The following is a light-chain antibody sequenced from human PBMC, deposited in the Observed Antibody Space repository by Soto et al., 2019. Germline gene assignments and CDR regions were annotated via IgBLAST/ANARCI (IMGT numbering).Light chain of an antibody. CDR2: DAS. Sequence: DIQMTQSPSSLSASVVERVTITWRASQNIDSYLNWYQQRPGKAPKLLINDASSFQSGVPSRFSGSGYGTDFALTINSLQPEDFATIYCQQTYSTPWPFGQGTKV. J-gene: IGKJ1*01. CDR1: QNIDSY. CDR3: QQTYSTPWP. V-gene: IGKV1-39*01.